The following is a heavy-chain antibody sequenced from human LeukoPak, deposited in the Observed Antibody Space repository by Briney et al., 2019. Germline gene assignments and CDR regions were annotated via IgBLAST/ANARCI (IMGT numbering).Heavy chain of an antibody. CDR2: VSTYNGDT. V-gene: IGHV1-18*01. CDR3: ARDGGAPGPIYGDY. Sequence: ASVKVSCKVSGYTLTELSMNWVRQAPGQGLEWMGWVSTYNGDTKYAQNFQDRVTMTRDTSTTTVYMELRGLRSDDTAVYYCARDGGAPGPIYGDYWGQGTPVTVSS. J-gene: IGHJ4*02. D-gene: IGHD4-23*01. CDR1: GYTLTELS.